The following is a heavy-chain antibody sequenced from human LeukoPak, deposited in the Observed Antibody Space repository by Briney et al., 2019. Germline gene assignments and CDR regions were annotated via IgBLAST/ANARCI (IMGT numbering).Heavy chain of an antibody. D-gene: IGHD1-14*01. V-gene: IGHV3-33*01. Sequence: GRSLRLSCAASGFTFNRHGMHWVRQAPGKGLEWVAVIWYDGSNKYYADSVKGRFTISRDDSKNTVYLQMNSLRAEDTAVYYCARELENPLGWFDPWGQGTLVTVSS. J-gene: IGHJ5*02. CDR3: ARELENPLGWFDP. CDR1: GFTFNRHG. CDR2: IWYDGSNK.